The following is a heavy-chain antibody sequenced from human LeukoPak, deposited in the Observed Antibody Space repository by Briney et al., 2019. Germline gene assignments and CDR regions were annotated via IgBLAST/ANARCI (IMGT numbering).Heavy chain of an antibody. D-gene: IGHD1-26*01. CDR2: MNPNSGNT. V-gene: IGHV1-8*02. CDR3: ATVLGGSSPVDY. CDR1: GYTFTNFD. J-gene: IGHJ4*02. Sequence: ASVKVSCKTSGYTFTNFDIIWVRQATGQGLEWMGWMNPNSGNTGYAQKFQGRVTMTRNTSISTAYMELSSLRSEDTAVYYCATVLGGSSPVDYWGQGTLVTVSS.